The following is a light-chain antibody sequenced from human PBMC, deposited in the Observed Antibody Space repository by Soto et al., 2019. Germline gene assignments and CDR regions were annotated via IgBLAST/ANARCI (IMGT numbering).Light chain of an antibody. CDR1: SSDVGSYDL. J-gene: IGLJ2*01. Sequence: QSALTQPASVSGSPGQSITISCTGTSSDVGSYDLVSWYQQHPGKAPKLMIYEDTKRPSGVSSRFSGSKSGNSASLTISGLQAEDEADYYCCSYSDSDNLRIFGGGTKLTVL. CDR3: CSYSDSDNLRI. V-gene: IGLV2-23*01. CDR2: EDT.